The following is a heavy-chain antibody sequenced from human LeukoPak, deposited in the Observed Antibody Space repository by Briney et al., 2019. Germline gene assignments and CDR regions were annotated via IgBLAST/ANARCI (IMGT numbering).Heavy chain of an antibody. CDR3: ARGLSGYGDPLDY. V-gene: IGHV4-59*12. Sequence: SETLSLTCTVSGGSISSYYWSWIRQPPGKGLEWIGYIYYSGSTNYNPSLKSRVTISVDTSKNQFSLKLSSVTAADTAVYYCARGLSGYGDPLDYWGQGTLVTVSS. CDR2: IYYSGST. J-gene: IGHJ4*02. CDR1: GGSISSYY. D-gene: IGHD4-17*01.